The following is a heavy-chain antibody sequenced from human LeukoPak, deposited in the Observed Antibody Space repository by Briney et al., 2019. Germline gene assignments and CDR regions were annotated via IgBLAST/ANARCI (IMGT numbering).Heavy chain of an antibody. CDR1: GGSISSYY. CDR2: IYTSGST. D-gene: IGHD7-27*01. Sequence: SETLSLTCTASGGSISSYYWSWIRQPAGKGLEWIGRIYTSGSTNYNPSLKSRVTMSVDTSKNQFSLKLSSVTAADTAVYYCARRANWGHAISGDGAFDIWGQGTMVTVSS. V-gene: IGHV4-4*07. CDR3: ARRANWGHAISGDGAFDI. J-gene: IGHJ3*02.